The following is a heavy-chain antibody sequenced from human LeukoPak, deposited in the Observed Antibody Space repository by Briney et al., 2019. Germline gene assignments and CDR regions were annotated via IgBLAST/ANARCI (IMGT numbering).Heavy chain of an antibody. CDR3: ARHWEAFDI. CDR1: GFTFSSYW. D-gene: IGHD1-26*01. J-gene: IGHJ3*02. CDR2: INSDGSTT. V-gene: IGHV3-74*01. Sequence: GGSLRLSCAVSGFTFSSYWMHWVRQAPGKGLVWVARINSDGSTTNYADSVKGRFIISRDNAKSTLYLQMNSLRADDTAVYYCARHWEAFDIWGQGTMVTVSS.